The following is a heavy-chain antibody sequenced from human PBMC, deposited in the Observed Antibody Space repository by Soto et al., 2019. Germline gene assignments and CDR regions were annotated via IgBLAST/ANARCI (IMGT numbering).Heavy chain of an antibody. CDR1: GYTFTSYG. D-gene: IGHD4-4*01. CDR2: INVYSGTT. Sequence: ASVKVSCKASGYTFTSYGLSWVRQAPGQGLEWMGWINVYSGTTDHVQKFRGRVTMTTDTSTNIAYMELSSLRSEDTAVYYCARGAGYSNYVAGHFYYYYSGMDLWGQGTTVTVSS. J-gene: IGHJ6*02. V-gene: IGHV1-18*04. CDR3: ARGAGYSNYVAGHFYYYYSGMDL.